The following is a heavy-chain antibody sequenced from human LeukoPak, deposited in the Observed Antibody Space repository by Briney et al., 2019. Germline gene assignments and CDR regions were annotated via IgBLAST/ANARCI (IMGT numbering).Heavy chain of an antibody. CDR3: ARGRSSSTRGWFDP. J-gene: IGHJ5*02. D-gene: IGHD6-6*01. V-gene: IGHV1-18*01. CDR2: IGPYSGNT. CDR1: GYRFNSYG. Sequence: ASVKVSCKASGYRFNSYGIYWVRQARGQGLEWMGWIGPYSGNTNYAQQLQGRVTMTTDTSTSTAYMELRSLRSDDTGIYYCARGRSSSTRGWFDPWGQGTLVTVSS.